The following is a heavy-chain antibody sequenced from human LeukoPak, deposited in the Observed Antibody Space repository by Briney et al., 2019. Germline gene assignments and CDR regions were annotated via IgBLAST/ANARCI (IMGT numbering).Heavy chain of an antibody. Sequence: PGGSLRLSCAASGFTFSNYWMHWVRQAPGKGLEWVASIRPDASTYYTDFLKGRFTISRDIAQNSLYLQVDSLRVEDTGVYFCARDKPGIAAPDVWGEGTTVIVSS. CDR3: ARDKPGIAAPDV. V-gene: IGHV3-69-1*01. J-gene: IGHJ6*04. D-gene: IGHD6-13*01. CDR2: IRPDAST. CDR1: GFTFSNYW.